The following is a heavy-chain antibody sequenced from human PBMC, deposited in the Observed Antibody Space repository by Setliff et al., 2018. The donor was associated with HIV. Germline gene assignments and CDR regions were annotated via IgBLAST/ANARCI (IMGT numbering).Heavy chain of an antibody. Sequence: SETLSLTCSVSGGSMSTYYWSWIRQPAGKGLEWIGRIYSSGSTIYNPSLRSRVTLSVDTSKSQLSLKLTSVTAADTAVYYCARVFPPIRGAPFGTPPGAFDIWGQGTMVTVSS. J-gene: IGHJ3*02. CDR2: IYSSGST. V-gene: IGHV4-4*07. CDR3: ARVFPPIRGAPFGTPPGAFDI. CDR1: GGSMSTYY. D-gene: IGHD2-15*01.